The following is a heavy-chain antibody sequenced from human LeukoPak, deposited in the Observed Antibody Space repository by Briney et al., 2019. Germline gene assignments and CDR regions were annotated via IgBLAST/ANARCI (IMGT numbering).Heavy chain of an antibody. CDR1: GFTFSSYG. Sequence: GGSLRLSCAASGFTFSSYGMHWVRQAPGKGLEWVAFIRYDGSNKYYADSVKGRFTISRDNSKNTLYLQMNSLRAEDTAVYYCASVYGVYYGSGSFLDYWGQGTLVTVSS. CDR2: IRYDGSNK. V-gene: IGHV3-30*02. CDR3: ASVYGVYYGSGSFLDY. D-gene: IGHD3-10*01. J-gene: IGHJ4*02.